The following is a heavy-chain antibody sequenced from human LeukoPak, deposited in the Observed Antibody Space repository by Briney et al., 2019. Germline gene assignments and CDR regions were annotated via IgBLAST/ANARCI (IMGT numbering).Heavy chain of an antibody. CDR2: VGGDDAT. CDR3: AKDSWSRNGIYDPFDI. CDR1: GFTFSGYA. V-gene: IGHV3-23*01. D-gene: IGHD2-8*01. Sequence: GGSLRLSCAASGFTFSGYAMNWVRQAPGKGLEWVSVVGGDDATYYTDSVKGRFTISRDNSKNTLSLQMNSLRLEDTAVYYCAKDSWSRNGIYDPFDIWGQGTLVTVSS. J-gene: IGHJ3*02.